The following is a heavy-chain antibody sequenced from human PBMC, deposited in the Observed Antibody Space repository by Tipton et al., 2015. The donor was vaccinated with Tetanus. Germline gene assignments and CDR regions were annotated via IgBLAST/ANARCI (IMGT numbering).Heavy chain of an antibody. Sequence: TLSLTCTVSGGSISSGGYYWSWIRQHPGKGLEWIGCIYYSGSTNYNPSLKSRVTISVDTSKNQFSLKLSSVTAADTAVYYCARFRPDYGDYWGQGTLVTVSS. V-gene: IGHV4-61*08. J-gene: IGHJ4*02. CDR1: GGSISSGGYY. CDR3: ARFRPDYGDY. CDR2: IYYSGST. D-gene: IGHD2-2*01.